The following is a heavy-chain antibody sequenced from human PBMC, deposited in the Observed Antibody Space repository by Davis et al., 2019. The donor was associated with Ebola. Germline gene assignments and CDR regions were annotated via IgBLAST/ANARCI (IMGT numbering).Heavy chain of an antibody. CDR3: ARSGLSFGVVKYHYGMDA. J-gene: IGHJ6*04. V-gene: IGHV3-23*01. CDR1: VITFSSYA. Sequence: GESLKISCADSVITFSSYAMTWVRQAPGKGLEWVSAISGSGGNTYYADSVKGRFTISRDKKTMYLQMNSLRGEDTAVYYCARSGLSFGVVKYHYGMDAWGKGTTVTVSS. CDR2: ISGSGGNT. D-gene: IGHD3-3*01.